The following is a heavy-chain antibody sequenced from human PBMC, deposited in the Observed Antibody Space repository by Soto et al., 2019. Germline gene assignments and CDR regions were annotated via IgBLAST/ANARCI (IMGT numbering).Heavy chain of an antibody. Sequence: SETLSLTCAVSGGSISSGGYFWSWIRQPPGKGLEWIGYIYHSGSTYYNPSLKSRVSISVDRSKNQFSLKLSSVTAADTAVYYCARVRGPYCGVDCYPPTPNWFDLWGQGTLVTVSS. CDR1: GGSISSGGYF. CDR3: ARVRGPYCGVDCYPPTPNWFDL. CDR2: IYHSGST. J-gene: IGHJ5*02. V-gene: IGHV4-30-2*01. D-gene: IGHD2-21*02.